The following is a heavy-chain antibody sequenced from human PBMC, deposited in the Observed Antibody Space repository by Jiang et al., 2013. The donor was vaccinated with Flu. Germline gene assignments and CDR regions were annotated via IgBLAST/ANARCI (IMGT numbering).Heavy chain of an antibody. Sequence: QLLESGEAWLSLGGPLHSPVQALVSLSIRRGVNWVRQAPGKGLEWVGRSKRQSDGGTADYAASVKGRFIISRDDSRSTLFLLMTSLTPDDTAVYYCITGVPTNTPTDAFDIWGQGTMVTVSS. CDR2: SKRQSDGGTA. CDR3: ITGVPTNTPTDAFDI. J-gene: IGHJ3*02. D-gene: IGHD5-24*01. V-gene: IGHV3-15*07. CDR1: VSLSIRRG.